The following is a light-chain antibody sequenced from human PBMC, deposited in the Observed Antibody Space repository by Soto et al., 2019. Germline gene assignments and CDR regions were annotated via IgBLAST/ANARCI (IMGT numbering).Light chain of an antibody. CDR2: AAS. J-gene: IGKJ4*01. V-gene: IGKV1-12*01. CDR3: QQYSSYSLT. Sequence: DIQMTQSPSSVSAFVGDRVTITCRASQSVTTWLAWYQQKPGRAPKLLIYAASTLQSGVPSRFSGSGYGTEFTLTISSLQPEDFATYYCQQYSSYSLTFGGGTKVDIK. CDR1: QSVTTW.